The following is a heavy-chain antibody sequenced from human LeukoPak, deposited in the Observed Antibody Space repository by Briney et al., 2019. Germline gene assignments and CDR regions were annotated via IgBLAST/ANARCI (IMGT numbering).Heavy chain of an antibody. V-gene: IGHV4-59*08. D-gene: IGHD1-26*01. CDR2: ISYSGTT. Sequence: SETLSLTCTVSGGSISTYYWSWIRRPPGKGLEWIGYISYSGTTNYNPSLESRITISVDTSKNQFSLRLRSATAADTAVYYCARHERGSHFDYWGQGTLVTVSS. CDR1: GGSISTYY. J-gene: IGHJ4*02. CDR3: ARHERGSHFDY.